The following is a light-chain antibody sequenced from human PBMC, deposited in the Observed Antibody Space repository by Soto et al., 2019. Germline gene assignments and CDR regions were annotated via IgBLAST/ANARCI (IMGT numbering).Light chain of an antibody. CDR1: QGISSY. CDR3: QQLNSYFRT. V-gene: IGKV1-9*01. CDR2: AAS. Sequence: DIQLTQSPSFLSASVGDRVTITCRASQGISSYLAWYQQKPGKAPKLLIYAASTLQSGVPSRFSGSGSGTEFTLTISSLQPEDFAIYYCQQLNSYFRTFGQGTKVEIK. J-gene: IGKJ1*01.